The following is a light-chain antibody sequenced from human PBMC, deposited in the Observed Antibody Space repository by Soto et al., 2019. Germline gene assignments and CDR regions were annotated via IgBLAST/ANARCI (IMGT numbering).Light chain of an antibody. V-gene: IGKV1-27*01. Sequence: DIQITQAPSSLSASVGDRVTITCRARQDISTYLAWYQQKPGKVPKLLISAAYTLQSGVPPRFSGSGSGTDFTHTISSLQPEDGATQCGQKYDNAPLTFGGGTKVAIK. J-gene: IGKJ4*01. CDR1: QDISTY. CDR3: QKYDNAPLT. CDR2: AAY.